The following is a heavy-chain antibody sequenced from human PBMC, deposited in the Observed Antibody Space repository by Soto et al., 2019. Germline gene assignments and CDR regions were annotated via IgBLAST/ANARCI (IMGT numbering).Heavy chain of an antibody. D-gene: IGHD3-22*01. CDR2: IWYDGSNK. J-gene: IGHJ5*02. CDR3: ARDNYYDSSGYYGWFDP. Sequence: GGSLRLSCAASGFTFSSYGMHWVRQAPGKGLEWVAVIWYDGSNKYYADSVKGRFTISRDNSKNTLYLQMNSLRAEDTAVYYCARDNYYDSSGYYGWFDPWGQGTLVTVSS. CDR1: GFTFSSYG. V-gene: IGHV3-33*01.